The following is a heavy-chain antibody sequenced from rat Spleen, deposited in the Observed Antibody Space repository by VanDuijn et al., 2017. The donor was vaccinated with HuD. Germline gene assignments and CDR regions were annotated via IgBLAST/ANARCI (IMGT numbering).Heavy chain of an antibody. V-gene: IGHV1-43*01. J-gene: IGHJ2*01. CDR1: GYTFTSYY. CDR3: GREGDNSWDY. D-gene: IGHD1-4*01. CDR2: INTGSGGT. Sequence: QVQLQQSGAELAKPGSSVKISCKASGYTFTSYYISWIKQTTGKGLEYIGYINTGSGGTNYNEKLEGKARLAVDKSSSTAFVKRRSLTPEDTAGYDWGREGDNSWDYWGQGVMVTVSS.